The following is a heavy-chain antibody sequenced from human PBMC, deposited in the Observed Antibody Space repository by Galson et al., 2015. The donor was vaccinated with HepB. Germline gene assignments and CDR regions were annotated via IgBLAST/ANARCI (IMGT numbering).Heavy chain of an antibody. CDR3: VRGSPTHGDHVGY. V-gene: IGHV3-74*01. CDR2: INSDGSST. J-gene: IGHJ4*02. Sequence: SLRLSCAVSGFTFSTYWMHWVRQAPGKGLVWVSRINSDGSSTDYADSVKGRFTISRDNAKNTLYLQINSLRAGDTAVYYCVRGSPTHGDHVGYWGQGTLVTVSS. D-gene: IGHD4-17*01. CDR1: GFTFSTYW.